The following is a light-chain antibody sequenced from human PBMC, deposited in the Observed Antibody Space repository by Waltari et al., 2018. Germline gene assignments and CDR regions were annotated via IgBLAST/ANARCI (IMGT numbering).Light chain of an antibody. J-gene: IGKJ4*01. CDR3: QHLRGYPLT. CDR1: QGIAHY. CDR2: GAS. Sequence: DIQLTQSPSFLSASVGDGVTITCRASQGIAHYLAWYQQKPGKATKLLIYGASTLQSGVPSRFSGSGSGTEFTLTISSLQPDDYATYYCQHLRGYPLTFGGGTKVEIK. V-gene: IGKV1-9*01.